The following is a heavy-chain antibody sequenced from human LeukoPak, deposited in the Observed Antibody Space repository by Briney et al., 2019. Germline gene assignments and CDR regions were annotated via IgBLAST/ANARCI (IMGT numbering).Heavy chain of an antibody. CDR3: ARAELAPASAFDI. Sequence: PAGSLTLSCAASGFTFSHYSMNWVRQAPGKGLEWVSSINTSSTYIYYADSVKGRFTISRDNPKNSLYLQMNSLRAEDTAVYYCARAELAPASAFDIWGQGRMVTVCS. V-gene: IGHV3-21*01. CDR1: GFTFSHYS. D-gene: IGHD1-1*01. CDR2: INTSSTYI. J-gene: IGHJ3*02.